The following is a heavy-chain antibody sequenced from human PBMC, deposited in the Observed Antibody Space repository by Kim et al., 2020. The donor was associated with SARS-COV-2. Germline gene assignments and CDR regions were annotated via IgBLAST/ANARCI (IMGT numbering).Heavy chain of an antibody. Sequence: SETLSLTCAVSGGSISSSNWWSWVRQPPGKGLEWIGEIYHSGSTNYNPSLKSRVTISVDKSKNQFSLKLSSVTAADTAVYYCARLLWFGNRAFDIWGQGTMVTVSS. CDR1: GGSISSSNW. J-gene: IGHJ3*02. CDR3: ARLLWFGNRAFDI. CDR2: IYHSGST. V-gene: IGHV4-4*02. D-gene: IGHD3-10*01.